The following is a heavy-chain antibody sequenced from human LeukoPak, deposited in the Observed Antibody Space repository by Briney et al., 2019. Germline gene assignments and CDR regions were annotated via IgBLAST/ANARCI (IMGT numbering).Heavy chain of an antibody. CDR1: GGSLTSSNQY. Sequence: SETLSLTCSVVGGSLTSSNQYWVWIRQPQGKGLEWIGSIYYSGRTYYNPSLKSRVTISVDTSKNQFSLKLSSVTAADTAVYYCARQGVVPAAIRMDYWGQGTLLTVSS. CDR2: IYYSGRT. V-gene: IGHV4-39*01. D-gene: IGHD2-2*02. J-gene: IGHJ4*02. CDR3: ARQGVVPAAIRMDY.